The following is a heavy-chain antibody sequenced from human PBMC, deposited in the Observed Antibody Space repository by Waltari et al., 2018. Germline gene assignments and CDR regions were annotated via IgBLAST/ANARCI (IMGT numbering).Heavy chain of an antibody. CDR2: IFHNGLS. V-gene: IGHV4-38-2*01. J-gene: IGHJ4*02. CDR3: ARNNRGAGAFDF. D-gene: IGHD3-10*01. Sequence: QVHLQESGPGLVKPSATLALTCAVYNYSIRRGFYWAWIRPPPGGGLEWIGSIFHNGLSYYNPSLRSRVIMSVDTSKNQLSLRLNSVTATDAAVYSCARNNRGAGAFDFWGQGILVTVSS. CDR1: NYSIRRGFY.